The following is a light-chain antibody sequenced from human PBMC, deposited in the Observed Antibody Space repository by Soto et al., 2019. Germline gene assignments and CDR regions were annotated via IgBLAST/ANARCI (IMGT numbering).Light chain of an antibody. J-gene: IGKJ4*01. CDR3: QQHAHWPLT. CDR1: QSVGNN. CDR2: EAS. V-gene: IGKV3-11*01. Sequence: EIVLPQSPATLSLSPGERATLSCRASQSVGNNLAWYQQKPGQAPGLLIYEASTRATGIPARFSGSGSGTDFTLTISSLEPEDFAVYYCQQHAHWPLTFGGGTKVEIK.